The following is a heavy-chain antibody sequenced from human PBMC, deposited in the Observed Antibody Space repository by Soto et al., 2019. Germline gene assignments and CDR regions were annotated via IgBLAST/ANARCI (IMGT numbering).Heavy chain of an antibody. CDR3: ARRSCSSTSCYSAWFDP. V-gene: IGHV4-39*01. J-gene: IGHJ5*02. Sequence: PSETLSLTCTVSGGSISSSSYYWGWIRQPPGKGLEWIGSIYYSGSTYYKPSLKSRVTISVDTSKNQFSLKLSSVTAADTSVYYCARRSCSSTSCYSAWFDPWGQGTLVTVSS. CDR2: IYYSGST. D-gene: IGHD2-2*01. CDR1: GGSISSSSYY.